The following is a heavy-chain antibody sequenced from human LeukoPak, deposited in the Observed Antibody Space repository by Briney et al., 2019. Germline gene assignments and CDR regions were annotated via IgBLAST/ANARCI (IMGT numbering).Heavy chain of an antibody. D-gene: IGHD3-22*01. V-gene: IGHV4-59*01. Sequence: PSETLSLTCTVSGGSISSYYWSWIRQPPGKGLEWIWYGYYSGSTNYNPSLKSRVTISVDTSKSQSFLKLSSVTAADTAVYYCARGDSSGYYYPYWGQGTLVTVSS. CDR2: GYYSGST. J-gene: IGHJ4*02. CDR1: GGSISSYY. CDR3: ARGDSSGYYYPY.